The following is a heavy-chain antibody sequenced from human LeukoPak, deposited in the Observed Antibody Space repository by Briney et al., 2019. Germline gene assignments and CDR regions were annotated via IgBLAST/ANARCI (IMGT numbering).Heavy chain of an antibody. D-gene: IGHD2-15*01. CDR3: ARDKVVVAAGPTTGPNWFDP. Sequence: GGSLRLSCAASGFTFSSYAMHWVRQAPGKGLEWVAVISYDGSNKYYADSVKGRFTISRDNSKNTLYLQMNSLGAEDTAVYYCARDKVVVAAGPTTGPNWFDPWGQGTLVTVSS. CDR2: ISYDGSNK. V-gene: IGHV3-30-3*01. CDR1: GFTFSSYA. J-gene: IGHJ5*02.